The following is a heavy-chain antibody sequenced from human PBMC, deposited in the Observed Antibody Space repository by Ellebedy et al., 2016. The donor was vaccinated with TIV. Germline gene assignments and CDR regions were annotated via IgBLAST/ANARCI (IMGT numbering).Heavy chain of an antibody. CDR3: ARWGGTMVRGDYYYGMDV. J-gene: IGHJ6*02. CDR2: INPSGGST. CDR1: GYTFTSYY. V-gene: IGHV1-46*01. Sequence: AASVKVSCKASGYTFTSYYMHWVRQAPGQGLEWMGIINPSGGSTSYAQKFQGRVTMTRDTSISTAYMELSRLRSDDTAVYYCARWGGTMVRGDYYYGMDVWGQGTTVTVSS. D-gene: IGHD3-10*01.